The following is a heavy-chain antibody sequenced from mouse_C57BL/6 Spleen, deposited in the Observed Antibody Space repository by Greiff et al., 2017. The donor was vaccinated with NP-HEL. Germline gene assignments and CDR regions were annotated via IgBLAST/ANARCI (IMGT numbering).Heavy chain of an antibody. CDR1: GFNIKDDY. Sequence: EVQLQQSGAELVRPGASVKLSCTASGFNIKDDYMHWVKQRPEQGLEWIGWIDPENGDTEYASKFQGKATITADTSSNTAYLQLSSLTSENTAVSYGSTWPRLLRRRWYFDVWGTGTTVTVSS. CDR2: IDPENGDT. D-gene: IGHD1-1*01. V-gene: IGHV14-4*01. CDR3: STWPRLLRRRWYFDV. J-gene: IGHJ1*03.